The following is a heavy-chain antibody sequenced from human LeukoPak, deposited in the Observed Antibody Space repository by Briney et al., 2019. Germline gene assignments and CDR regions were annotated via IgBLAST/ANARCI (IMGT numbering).Heavy chain of an antibody. D-gene: IGHD6-13*01. CDR1: GGTFSSYA. Sequence: ASVKVSCKASGGTFSSYAISWVRQAPGQGLEWMGGIIPIFGTANYAQKFQGRVTITTDESTSTAYMELRSLRSDDTAVYYCARGRAGEQQLVDYWGQGTLVTVSS. V-gene: IGHV1-69*05. J-gene: IGHJ4*02. CDR2: IIPIFGTA. CDR3: ARGRAGEQQLVDY.